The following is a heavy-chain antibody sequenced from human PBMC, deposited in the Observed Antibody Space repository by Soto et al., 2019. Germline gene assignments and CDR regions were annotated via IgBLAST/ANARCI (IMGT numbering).Heavy chain of an antibody. CDR3: ARHDGFSSGWIFDY. V-gene: IGHV4-59*08. J-gene: IGHJ4*01. D-gene: IGHD6-19*01. CDR1: GDSISAYS. CDR2: IHYNGNT. Sequence: SETLSLTCTVSGDSISAYSWSWDRQPPGKGLEWIGNIHYNGNTKYNPSLKSRVTISVDTSNNQLSLKLRSVTAADTAVYYCARHDGFSSGWIFDYWGHGTLVTVSS.